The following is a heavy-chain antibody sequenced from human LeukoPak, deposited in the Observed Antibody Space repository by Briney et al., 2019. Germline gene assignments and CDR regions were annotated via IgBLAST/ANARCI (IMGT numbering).Heavy chain of an antibody. V-gene: IGHV1-2*02. CDR3: ARDQASGSQTTWAFDI. Sequence: ASVKVSCKASGYTFIGYYIHWVRQAPGQGLEWMGWINPKSGGTNYAQKFEGRVTMTRDTSINTAYMELSRLTSDDTAVYYCARDQASGSQTTWAFDIWGQGTMVTVSP. CDR2: INPKSGGT. J-gene: IGHJ3*02. CDR1: GYTFIGYY. D-gene: IGHD1-26*01.